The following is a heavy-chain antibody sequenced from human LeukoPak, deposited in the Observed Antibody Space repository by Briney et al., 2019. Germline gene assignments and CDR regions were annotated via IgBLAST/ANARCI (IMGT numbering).Heavy chain of an antibody. D-gene: IGHD5-12*01. Sequence: SETLSLTCTVSGGSIISNGYYWGWIRQPPGKGLEWIGSIYYSGSTYYNPSLKSRVTISVDTSKNQFSLKLSSVTAADTAVYYCASHDVNRLLFVDYWGQGILVTVSS. CDR2: IYYSGST. V-gene: IGHV4-39*01. J-gene: IGHJ4*02. CDR1: GGSIISNGYY. CDR3: ASHDVNRLLFVDY.